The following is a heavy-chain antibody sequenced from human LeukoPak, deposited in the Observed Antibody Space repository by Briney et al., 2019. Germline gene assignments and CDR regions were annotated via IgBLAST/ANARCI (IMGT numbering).Heavy chain of an antibody. CDR1: GYTFTGYY. V-gene: IGHV1-2*02. CDR3: ARGRLGELQGRFDY. Sequence: ASVKVSCKASGYTFTGYYMHWVRQAPGQGLEWMGWINPNSGGTDYAQKFQGRVSMTRDTSISTAYLELRNLRSDDTAVYYCARGRLGELQGRFDYWGQGTLVTVSS. J-gene: IGHJ4*02. CDR2: INPNSGGT. D-gene: IGHD1-26*01.